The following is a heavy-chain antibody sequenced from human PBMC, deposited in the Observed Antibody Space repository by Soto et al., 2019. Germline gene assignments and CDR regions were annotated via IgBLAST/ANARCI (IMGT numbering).Heavy chain of an antibody. CDR3: ARATIFGVIIDYALDL. Sequence: EMQLVQSGSEMRKPGESLPISCQASGYSFVTYWIHWVRQVPGKGLEWLGRIDPADSLATYNPSFEDHVMISTDKSVNTAYLHWNTLQASDTGIYYCARATIFGVIIDYALDLWGQGTSVTVSS. CDR2: IDPADSLA. V-gene: IGHV5-10-1*03. D-gene: IGHD3-3*01. J-gene: IGHJ6*02. CDR1: GYSFVTYW.